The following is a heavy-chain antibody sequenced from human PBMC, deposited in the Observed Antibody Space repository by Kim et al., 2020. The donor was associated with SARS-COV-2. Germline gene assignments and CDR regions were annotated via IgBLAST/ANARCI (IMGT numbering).Heavy chain of an antibody. V-gene: IGHV3-30*18. CDR2: ISYDGSNK. CDR3: AKDSRYDFWSGYHTGVLDV. Sequence: GGSLRLSCAASGFTFSSYGMHWVRQAPGKGLEWVAVISYDGSNKYYADSVKGRFTISRDNSKNTLYLQMNSLRAEDTAVYYCAKDSRYDFWSGYHTGVLDVWGQGTTVTVSS. J-gene: IGHJ6*02. D-gene: IGHD3-3*01. CDR1: GFTFSSYG.